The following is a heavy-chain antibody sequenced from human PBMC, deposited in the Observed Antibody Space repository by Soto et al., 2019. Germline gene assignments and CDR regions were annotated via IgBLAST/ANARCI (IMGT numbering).Heavy chain of an antibody. J-gene: IGHJ4*02. CDR1: GFTFSSYA. CDR2: IGVGGGDR. D-gene: IGHD3-10*01. V-gene: IGHV3-23*01. CDR3: ARVRFGELV. Sequence: VRLLESGGGLVQPGGSLRLSCAASGFTFSSYAMSWVRQAPGKGLEWVSIIGVGGGDRYYPESVKGRFTISRDNSRDTLYLEMNSLRDEDTAVYYCARVRFGELVWGQGTLVTVSS.